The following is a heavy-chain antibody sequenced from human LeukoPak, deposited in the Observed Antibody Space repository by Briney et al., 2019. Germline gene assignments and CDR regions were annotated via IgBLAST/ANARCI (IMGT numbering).Heavy chain of an antibody. V-gene: IGHV3-30-3*01. CDR1: GFTFSSYA. D-gene: IGHD1-26*01. Sequence: GGSLRLSCAASGFTFSSYAMHWVRQAPGKGLEWVAVISYDGSNKYYADSVKGRFTISRDNSKNTLYLQMNSLRAEDTAVYYCARDTSGSYYSYFDYWGQGTLVTVSS. CDR3: ARDTSGSYYSYFDY. J-gene: IGHJ4*02. CDR2: ISYDGSNK.